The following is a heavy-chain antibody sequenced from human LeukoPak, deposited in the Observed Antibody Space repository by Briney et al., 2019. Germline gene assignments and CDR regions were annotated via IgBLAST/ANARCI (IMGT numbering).Heavy chain of an antibody. Sequence: GGSLRLSCAASGFTFSSYSMNWVRQAPGKGLEWVSSISSSSSYIYYADLVKGRFTISRDNAKNSLYLQMNSLRAEDTAVYYCARAPAYYYDSSGLNWGQGTLVTVSS. CDR2: ISSSSSYI. CDR1: GFTFSSYS. D-gene: IGHD3-22*01. V-gene: IGHV3-21*01. J-gene: IGHJ4*02. CDR3: ARAPAYYYDSSGLN.